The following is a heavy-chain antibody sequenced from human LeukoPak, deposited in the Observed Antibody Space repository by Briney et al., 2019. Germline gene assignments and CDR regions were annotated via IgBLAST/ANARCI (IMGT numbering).Heavy chain of an antibody. D-gene: IGHD6-19*01. J-gene: IGHJ4*02. V-gene: IGHV3-23*01. Sequence: GGSLRLSCAASGNYWMHWVRQAPGKGLEWVSSTSGSGHSTYYADSVKGRFTISRDNSKNTLYLQMNSLRAEDTAVYYCAKDRHRDSSGWHYYFDYWGQGTLVTVSS. CDR3: AKDRHRDSSGWHYYFDY. CDR1: GNYW. CDR2: TSGSGHST.